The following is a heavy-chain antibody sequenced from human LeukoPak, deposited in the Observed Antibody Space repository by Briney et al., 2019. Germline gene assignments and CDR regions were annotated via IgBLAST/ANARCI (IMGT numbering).Heavy chain of an antibody. CDR2: IYTSGST. D-gene: IGHD3-10*01. Sequence: PSETLSLTCTVSGNSISSGDNYWSWIRQPAGKGLEWIGRIYTSGSTNYNPSLKSRVTISGDTSKNQFSLRLSSVTAADTAVYYCARDRGPRINWFDPWGQGTLVTVSS. V-gene: IGHV4-61*02. CDR3: ARDRGPRINWFDP. J-gene: IGHJ5*02. CDR1: GNSISSGDNY.